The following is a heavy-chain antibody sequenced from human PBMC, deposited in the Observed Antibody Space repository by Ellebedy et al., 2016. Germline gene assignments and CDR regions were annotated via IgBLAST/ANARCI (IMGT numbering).Heavy chain of an antibody. V-gene: IGHV3-23*01. D-gene: IGHD1-26*01. Sequence: GGSLRLXXEASGLMFSTYVMSWVRQTPEKGLVWVSSISRSGDNTNDADSVKGRFTISRDNSKNTLYLQMHSLRAEDTAVYYCAKNLYSGSDFGHIYMDVWGKGTTVTVSS. J-gene: IGHJ6*03. CDR1: GLMFSTYV. CDR2: ISRSGDNT. CDR3: AKNLYSGSDFGHIYMDV.